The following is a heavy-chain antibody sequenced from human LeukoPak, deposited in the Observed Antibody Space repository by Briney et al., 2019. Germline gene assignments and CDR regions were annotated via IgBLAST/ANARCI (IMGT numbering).Heavy chain of an antibody. CDR2: IYSGGST. Sequence: PGGSLRLSCAASGFTLSSNYMSWVRQAPGKGLEWVSVIYSGGSTYYADSVKGRFTISRDNSKNTLYLQMNSLRAEDTAVYYCARDRGDYGDADAFDIWGQGTMVTVSS. D-gene: IGHD4-17*01. J-gene: IGHJ3*02. V-gene: IGHV3-66*01. CDR1: GFTLSSNY. CDR3: ARDRGDYGDADAFDI.